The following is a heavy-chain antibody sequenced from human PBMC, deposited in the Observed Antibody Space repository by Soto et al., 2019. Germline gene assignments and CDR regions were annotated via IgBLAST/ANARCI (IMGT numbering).Heavy chain of an antibody. CDR3: ARSGSYITTEY. CDR1: GFTFSDHY. J-gene: IGHJ4*02. CDR2: SRNKANSYTT. V-gene: IGHV3-72*01. Sequence: EVQLVESGGGLVQPGGSLRLSCAVSGFTFSDHYMDWVRQTPEKGLEWVGRSRNKANSYTTEYAASVKGRFTTSRDDSKNSFHLQMNSLKTEDTAVYYCARSGSYITTEYWGQGTLVTVSS. D-gene: IGHD1-26*01.